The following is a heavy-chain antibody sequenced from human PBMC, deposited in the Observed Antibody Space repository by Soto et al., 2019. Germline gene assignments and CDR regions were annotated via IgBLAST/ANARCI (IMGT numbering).Heavy chain of an antibody. CDR1: GFTFSTHA. J-gene: IGHJ4*02. D-gene: IGHD3-16*01. CDR2: ISGNGGIT. Sequence: EVQLLESGGGLVQPGGSLRLSCATSGFTFSTHAMSWVRQAPGKGLAWVSTISGNGGITYNTDSVKGRFTISRDNSRNTLDLQKNGLRAEDTAVYSCAKFKWETPGGDFGADYQYYFDDWGQGTLGSVSS. V-gene: IGHV3-23*01. CDR3: AKFKWETPGGDFGADYQYYFDD.